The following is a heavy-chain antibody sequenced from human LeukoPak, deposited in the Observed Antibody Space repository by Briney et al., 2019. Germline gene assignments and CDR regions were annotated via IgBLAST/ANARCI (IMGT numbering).Heavy chain of an antibody. CDR1: GFTFSSYG. V-gene: IGHV3-33*01. CDR2: IWYDGSNK. Sequence: HPGGSLRLSCAASGFTFSSYGMHWVRQAPGKGLEWVAVIWYDGSNKYYADSVKGRFTISRDNSKNTLYLQMNSLRAEDTAVYYCARDLRGVATNIDYWGQGTLVTVSS. D-gene: IGHD5-12*01. CDR3: ARDLRGVATNIDY. J-gene: IGHJ4*02.